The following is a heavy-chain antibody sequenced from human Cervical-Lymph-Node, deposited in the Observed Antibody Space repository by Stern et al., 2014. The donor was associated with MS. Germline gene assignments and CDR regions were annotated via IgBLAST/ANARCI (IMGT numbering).Heavy chain of an antibody. CDR1: GGSISSYY. CDR2: SFYSGGT. CDR3: ARSPTMPLRSGMDV. Sequence: QLQLQESGPGLVKPSETLSLTCAVSGGSISSYYWSWIRQPPGKGLEWIGYSFYSGGTKYNPSLKSRVSISIDTSRKHFSLNVSSVTAADTAVYYCARSPTMPLRSGMDVWGQGTTVTVSS. J-gene: IGHJ6*02. D-gene: IGHD5-12*01. V-gene: IGHV4-59*01.